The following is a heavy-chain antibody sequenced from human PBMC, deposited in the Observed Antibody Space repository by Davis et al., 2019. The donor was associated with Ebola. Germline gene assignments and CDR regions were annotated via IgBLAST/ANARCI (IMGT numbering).Heavy chain of an antibody. D-gene: IGHD6-13*01. V-gene: IGHV3-30*18. J-gene: IGHJ6*02. CDR1: GFTFSSYG. CDR2: ISYDGSNK. CDR3: AKEPYSRWDYYYYGMDV. Sequence: PGGSLRLSCAASGFTFSSYGMHWVRQAPGKGLEWVAVISYDGSNKYYADSVKGRFTISRDNSKNTLYLQMNSLRAEDTAVYYCAKEPYSRWDYYYYGMDVWGQGTTVTVSS.